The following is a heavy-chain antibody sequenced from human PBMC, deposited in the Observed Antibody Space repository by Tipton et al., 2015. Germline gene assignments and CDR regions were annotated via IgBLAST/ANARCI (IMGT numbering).Heavy chain of an antibody. CDR3: ARTRKYQLLVAVGTARFDP. CDR1: GFTVSRRY. V-gene: IGHV3-53*01. J-gene: IGHJ5*02. Sequence: GSLRLSCAASGFTVSRRYMSWVRQAPGKGLECVSVVYSDGDTYYADSVKGRFTISRDNSNDMLYLQMNSLRVEDTAVYYCARTRKYQLLVAVGTARFDPWGQGTLVTVSS. D-gene: IGHD2-2*01. CDR2: VYSDGDT.